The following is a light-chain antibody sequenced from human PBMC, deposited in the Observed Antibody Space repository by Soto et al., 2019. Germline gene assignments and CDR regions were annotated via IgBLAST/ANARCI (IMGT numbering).Light chain of an antibody. CDR3: QQYNNWWT. J-gene: IGKJ1*01. CDR1: QSVSNN. Sequence: EIVMTQSPATLSVSPGERATLSCRASQSVSNNLAWYQKKPDQAPRLLIYGASTRATGIPARFSGSGSGTEFTLTISSLQSEDFAFYYCQQYNNWWTFGQGTRVDIK. CDR2: GAS. V-gene: IGKV3-15*01.